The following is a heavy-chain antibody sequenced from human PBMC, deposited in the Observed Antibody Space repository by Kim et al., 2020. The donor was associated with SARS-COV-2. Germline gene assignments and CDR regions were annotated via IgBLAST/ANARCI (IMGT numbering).Heavy chain of an antibody. D-gene: IGHD2-15*01. CDR1: GFTFSNFD. Sequence: GGSLRLSCVVSGFTFSNFDMAWVRQPPGKGLEWVSYISSTDQTIYYADSVKGRFTISRDNAKNALYLQMNSLRAEDTGVFYCVRRHLIDTIGFDYWGQGTLVTVSA. J-gene: IGHJ4*02. CDR3: VRRHLIDTIGFDY. CDR2: ISSTDQTI. V-gene: IGHV3-48*03.